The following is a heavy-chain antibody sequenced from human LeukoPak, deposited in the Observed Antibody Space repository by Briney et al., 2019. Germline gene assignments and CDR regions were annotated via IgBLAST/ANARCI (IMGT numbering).Heavy chain of an antibody. Sequence: GGSLRLSCAASGFTFSSYSMNWVRQAPGKGLEWVSSISSSSSYIYYADSVKGRFTISRDNAKNSLYLQMDSLRAEDTAVYYCARDEGDIVVVPGQGYFDYWGQGTLVTVSS. D-gene: IGHD2-2*01. J-gene: IGHJ4*02. CDR3: ARDEGDIVVVPGQGYFDY. CDR1: GFTFSSYS. CDR2: ISSSSSYI. V-gene: IGHV3-21*01.